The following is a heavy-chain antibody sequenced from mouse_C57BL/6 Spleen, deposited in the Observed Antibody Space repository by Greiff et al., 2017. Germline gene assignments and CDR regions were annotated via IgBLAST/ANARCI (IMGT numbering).Heavy chain of an antibody. CDR2: ISSGGSYT. J-gene: IGHJ4*01. D-gene: IGHD4-1*01. CDR3: SRPAGTGAMDY. CDR1: GFTFSSYG. Sequence: EVMLVESGGDLVKPGGSLKLSCAASGFTFSSYGMSWVRQTPDKRLEWVATISSGGSYTYYPDSVKGRFTISRDNANNTLYLQMSSLKSEDTAMYYCSRPAGTGAMDYWGQGTSVTVSS. V-gene: IGHV5-6*01.